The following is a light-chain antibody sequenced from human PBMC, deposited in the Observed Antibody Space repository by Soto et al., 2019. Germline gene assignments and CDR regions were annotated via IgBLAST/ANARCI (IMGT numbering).Light chain of an antibody. CDR3: QQYYSTPT. Sequence: EIVLTQSTATLSLSPGERATLSCRASQSVSSYLAWYQQKPGQAPRLLIYDASNRATGIPARFSGSGSGTDFTLTISSLQAEDVAVYYCQQYYSTPTFGQGTKV. V-gene: IGKV3-11*01. CDR1: QSVSSY. CDR2: DAS. J-gene: IGKJ1*01.